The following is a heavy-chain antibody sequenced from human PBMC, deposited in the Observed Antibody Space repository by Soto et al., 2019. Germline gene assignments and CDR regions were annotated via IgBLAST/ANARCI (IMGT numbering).Heavy chain of an antibody. CDR1: GFTFSDYP. Sequence: QVQLVESGGGVVQPGRSLSLSCAASGFTFSDYPMHWVRQAPGKGLEWVAVISYDGRVKYYVDSVKGRFTISRADSQNTQYLQMNVMRADDTAVYYCSRDFIVGAPDYFDYWGQGSLVTVSS. CDR2: ISYDGRVK. D-gene: IGHD1-26*01. CDR3: SRDFIVGAPDYFDY. J-gene: IGHJ4*02. V-gene: IGHV3-30*04.